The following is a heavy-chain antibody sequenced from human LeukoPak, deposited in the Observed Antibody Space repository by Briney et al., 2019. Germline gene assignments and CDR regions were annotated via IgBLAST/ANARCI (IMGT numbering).Heavy chain of an antibody. D-gene: IGHD3-10*01. CDR3: ARDHKVRGVISNYYYYYYMDV. J-gene: IGHJ6*03. CDR1: GYTFTSYY. Sequence: ASVKVSCKASGYTFTSYYMHWVRQALGQGLEWMGIINPSGGSTSYAQKFQGRVTMTRDMSTSTAYMELSSLRSEDTAVYYCARDHKVRGVISNYYYYYYMDVWGKGTTVTVSS. CDR2: INPSGGST. V-gene: IGHV1-46*01.